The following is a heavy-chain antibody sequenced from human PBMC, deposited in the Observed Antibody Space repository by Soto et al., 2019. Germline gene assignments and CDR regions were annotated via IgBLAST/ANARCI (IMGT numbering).Heavy chain of an antibody. CDR2: INHSGST. J-gene: IGHJ4*02. CDR3: AAEKGDCSGGSCYPQSLDY. Sequence: QVQLQQWGAGLLKPSETLSLTCAVYGGSFSGYYWSWIRQPPGKGLEWIGEINHSGSTNYNPSLKSRVTRSVDTSKNQFSLKLSSVTAADTAVYYCAAEKGDCSGGSCYPQSLDYWGQGTLVTVSS. V-gene: IGHV4-34*01. CDR1: GGSFSGYY. D-gene: IGHD2-15*01.